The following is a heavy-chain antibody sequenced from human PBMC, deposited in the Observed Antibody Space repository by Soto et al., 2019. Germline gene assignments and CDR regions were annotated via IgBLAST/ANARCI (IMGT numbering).Heavy chain of an antibody. CDR3: ARGRYGDY. Sequence: QVHLVQSGAEVKKPGASVKVSCNGSGYGFTTYGITWVRQAPGQGLEWMAWISAHNGNTHYAQKLQGRATGTRATSTSTAYMELRRLRSDDTEVYYCARGRYGDYWGQGALVTVSS. CDR2: ISAHNGNT. J-gene: IGHJ4*02. V-gene: IGHV1-18*01. CDR1: GYGFTTYG. D-gene: IGHD1-1*01.